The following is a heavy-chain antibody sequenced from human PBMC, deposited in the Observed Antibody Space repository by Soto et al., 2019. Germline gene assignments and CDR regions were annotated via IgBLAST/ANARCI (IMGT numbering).Heavy chain of an antibody. CDR3: ARDPTGYFDLDF. D-gene: IGHD3-3*01. V-gene: IGHV4-31*03. CDR2: IYYSGTT. Sequence: SXTLSLTCTVSGGSIRSGAYYWSWIRQHPGKGLEWIGYIYYSGTTYYNPSLKSRVTISLDTPKNQFSLKLNSVTAADTAVYFCARDPTGYFDLDFWGQGTLVTVSS. J-gene: IGHJ4*02. CDR1: GGSIRSGAYY.